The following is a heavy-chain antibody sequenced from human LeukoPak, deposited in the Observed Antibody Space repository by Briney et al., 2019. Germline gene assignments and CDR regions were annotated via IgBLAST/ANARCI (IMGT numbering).Heavy chain of an antibody. CDR1: GGTFSSYA. Sequence: ASVKVSCKASGGTFSSYAISWVRQAPGQGLEWMGGIIPIFGTANYAQKFQGRVTITTDESTSTAYMELSSLRSEDTAVYYCARDLGDYGDYEGSRYFDYWGQGTLVTVSS. CDR2: IIPIFGTA. J-gene: IGHJ4*02. CDR3: ARDLGDYGDYEGSRYFDY. D-gene: IGHD4-17*01. V-gene: IGHV1-69*05.